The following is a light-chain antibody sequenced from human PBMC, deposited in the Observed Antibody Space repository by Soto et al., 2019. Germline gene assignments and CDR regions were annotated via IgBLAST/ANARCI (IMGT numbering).Light chain of an antibody. CDR2: GAS. CDR1: QSISSSY. CDR3: QQYGSSPLIT. J-gene: IGKJ5*01. Sequence: EIVLTQSPGTLSLSPGERATLSCRASQSISSSYLAWYQQKPGQAPRFIIYGASTRATGVPDRFSSSGSGTDFTLTVSRLEPEDFAVYYCQQYGSSPLITFGQGTRLEIK. V-gene: IGKV3-20*01.